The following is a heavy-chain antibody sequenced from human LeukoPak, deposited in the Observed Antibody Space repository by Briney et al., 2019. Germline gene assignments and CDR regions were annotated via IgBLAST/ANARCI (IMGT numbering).Heavy chain of an antibody. CDR2: ISGSGGST. D-gene: IGHD6-19*01. CDR3: AKVVLGGWYFDY. J-gene: IGHJ4*02. Sequence: GGSLRLSCAASGFTFSAYAMNWVRQAPGKGLEWVSVISGSGGSTYYADSVKGRFTISRDNSKNTLYLQMNSLRAEDTAVYYCAKVVLGGWYFDYWGQGTLVTVSS. CDR1: GFTFSAYA. V-gene: IGHV3-23*01.